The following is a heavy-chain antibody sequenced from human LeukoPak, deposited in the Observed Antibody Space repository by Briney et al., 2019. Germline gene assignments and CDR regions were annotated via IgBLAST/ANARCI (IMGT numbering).Heavy chain of an antibody. V-gene: IGHV3-48*01. CDR2: TSSSSTTI. CDR3: ARDGGYCSSTNCYLGV. CDR1: GLTFSSYS. D-gene: IGHD2-2*01. J-gene: IGHJ3*01. Sequence: PGGSLRLSCAASGLTFSSYSMNWVRQAPGKGLEWVSYTSSSSTTIHYADSVKGRFTISRDNAKNSLYLQMNSLRAEDTAVYYCARDGGYCSSTNCYLGVWGQGTMVTVSS.